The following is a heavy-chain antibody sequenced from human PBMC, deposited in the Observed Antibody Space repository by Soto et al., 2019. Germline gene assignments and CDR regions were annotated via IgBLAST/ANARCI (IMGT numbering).Heavy chain of an antibody. J-gene: IGHJ6*03. V-gene: IGHV3-53*04. CDR2: IYSGGST. CDR3: ARGLRDSSSWIYYYMDV. D-gene: IGHD6-13*01. Sequence: EVQLVESGGGLVQPGGSLRLSCAASGFTVSSNYMSWVRQAPGKGLEWVSVIYSGGSTYYADSVKGRFTISRHNSKNTLYLQMNSLRAEDTAVYYCARGLRDSSSWIYYYMDVWGKGTTVTVSS. CDR1: GFTVSSNY.